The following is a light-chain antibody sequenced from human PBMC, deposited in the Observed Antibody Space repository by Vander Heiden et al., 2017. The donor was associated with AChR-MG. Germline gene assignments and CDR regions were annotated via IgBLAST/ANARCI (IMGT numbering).Light chain of an antibody. V-gene: IGLV2-23*02. CDR3: CSSASSSTFVV. CDR1: SSDVGSNNL. CDR2: EVH. J-gene: IGLJ2*01. Sequence: QSALTQPASLSGSPGQSITITCTGTSSDVGSNNLVSWYQQHPKKAPKLMIFEVHKRPSGVSNRFSGSKSGNTASLTISGLQAEDEANYYCCSSASSSTFVVFGGGTKLTVL.